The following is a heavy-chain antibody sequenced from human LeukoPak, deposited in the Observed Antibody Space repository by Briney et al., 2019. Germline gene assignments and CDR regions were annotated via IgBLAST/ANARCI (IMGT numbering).Heavy chain of an antibody. CDR2: INPSGGST. CDR1: GYTFTNYY. J-gene: IGHJ4*02. CDR3: ARNPTSTTYMHYYDSSATPQYYFDY. D-gene: IGHD3-22*01. Sequence: ASVKVSRKASGYTFTNYYMHWVRQAPGQGLEWMGIINPSGGSTSYAQKFQGRVTMTRDTSTSTVYMELSSLRSEDTAVYYCARNPTSTTYMHYYDSSATPQYYFDYWGQGTLVTVSS. V-gene: IGHV1-46*01.